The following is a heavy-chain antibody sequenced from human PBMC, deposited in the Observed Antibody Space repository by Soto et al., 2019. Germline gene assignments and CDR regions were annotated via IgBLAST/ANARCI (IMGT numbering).Heavy chain of an antibody. V-gene: IGHV3-48*03. J-gene: IGHJ3*01. CDR1: GFTFSSSE. CDR3: ARRGSR. Sequence: EVQLVESGGSLVQPGGSLRLSCAASGFTFSSSEMYWVRKAPGKGLEWISYIHPGGQTIFYAESVKGRFTISRDNAKHSVYLQMNSLRAEDTAVYYCARRGSRWGRGTKVTVSS. D-gene: IGHD2-15*01. CDR2: IHPGGQTI.